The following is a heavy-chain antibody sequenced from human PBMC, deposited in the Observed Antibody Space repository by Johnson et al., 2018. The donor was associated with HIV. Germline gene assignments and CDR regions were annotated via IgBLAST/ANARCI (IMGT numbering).Heavy chain of an antibody. CDR2: IYSGGST. V-gene: IGHV3-66*02. D-gene: IGHD4-23*01. Sequence: VQLVESGGGLVQPGGSLRLSCAASGFTVSSNYMSWVRQAPGKGLEWVLVIYSGGSTYYADSVKGRFTISRDNSKNTLYLQMNSLRAEDTAVYYWARWGVVTPHAFDIWGQGTMVIVSS. J-gene: IGHJ3*02. CDR1: GFTVSSNY. CDR3: ARWGVVTPHAFDI.